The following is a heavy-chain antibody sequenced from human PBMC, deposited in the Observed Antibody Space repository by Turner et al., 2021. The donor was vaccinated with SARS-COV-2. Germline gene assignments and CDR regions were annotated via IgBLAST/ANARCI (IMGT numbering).Heavy chain of an antibody. D-gene: IGHD2-15*01. CDR3: ATDRRLDCSGGSCAGFDP. V-gene: IGHV1-2*02. Sequence: VQPVRYGAAVQQCGSSVKVSFLADRYTFTGYYVHWVRQAPGQGLEWMGWIYHNSSGTYYAQKFQGGVTMTRDTSISTAYMVLSRLGSDDTVVYYGATDRRLDCSGGSCAGFDPWGQGTLVTVSS. CDR1: RYTFTGYY. CDR2: IYHNSSGT. J-gene: IGHJ5*02.